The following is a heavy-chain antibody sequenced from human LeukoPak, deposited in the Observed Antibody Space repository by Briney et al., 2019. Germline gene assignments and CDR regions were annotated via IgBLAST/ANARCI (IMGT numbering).Heavy chain of an antibody. D-gene: IGHD6-6*01. J-gene: IGHJ4*02. CDR3: ARFRRVFSSSAYYFDY. CDR1: GFTFSDYY. V-gene: IGHV3-11*01. CDR2: ISSSGSTI. Sequence: GGSLRLSCAASGFTFSDYYMSWIRQAPGKGLEWVSYISSSGSTIYYAASVKGRITISRDNAENSLYLQMNSLRAEDTAVYYCARFRRVFSSSAYYFDYWGQGTLVTVSS.